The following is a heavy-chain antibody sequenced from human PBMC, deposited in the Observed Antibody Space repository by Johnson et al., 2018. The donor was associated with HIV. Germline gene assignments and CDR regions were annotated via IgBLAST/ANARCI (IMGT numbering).Heavy chain of an antibody. V-gene: IGHV3-66*01. D-gene: IGHD3-22*01. Sequence: EHLVASEGTLVQPGGSLRLSCAASGFTVSSNYMRWVRQVPGKGLEWVSLIYSGGSTYYADSVKGRFTISRDNSKNTLYLQMNSLRAEDTAVYYCARERDDSSGYYYHDAFDIWGQGTMVTVSS. CDR3: ARERDDSSGYYYHDAFDI. CDR1: GFTVSSNY. J-gene: IGHJ3*02. CDR2: IYSGGST.